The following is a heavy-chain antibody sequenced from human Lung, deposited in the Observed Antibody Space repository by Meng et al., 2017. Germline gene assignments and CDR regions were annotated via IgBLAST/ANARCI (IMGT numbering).Heavy chain of an antibody. V-gene: IGHV1-3*01. CDR2: INAGNGNT. D-gene: IGHD3-3*01. Sequence: QVRLVQSGAEVKKPGASVKVSCKASGYTFTSYAMHWVRQAPGQRLEWMGWINAGNGNTKYSQKFQGRVTITRDTSASTAYMELSSLRSEDTAVYYCAGSMGGLFGVVIIGAYWGQGTLVTVSS. J-gene: IGHJ4*02. CDR1: GYTFTSYA. CDR3: AGSMGGLFGVVIIGAY.